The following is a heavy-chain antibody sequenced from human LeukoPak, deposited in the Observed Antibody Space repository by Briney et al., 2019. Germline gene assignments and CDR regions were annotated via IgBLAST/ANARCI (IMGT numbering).Heavy chain of an antibody. V-gene: IGHV3-21*01. D-gene: IGHD3-10*01. CDR1: GFTFSSYG. CDR3: ARDSNPLLWFGELLSRWFDP. J-gene: IGHJ5*02. CDR2: ISSSSSYI. Sequence: GGSLRLSCAASGFTFSSYGMNWVRQAPGKGLAWVSPISSSSSYIYYGESVKGRFTISRGNAKNLLYLQMNRLVAEDTAVYYCARDSNPLLWFGELLSRWFDPWGQGTLVTVSS.